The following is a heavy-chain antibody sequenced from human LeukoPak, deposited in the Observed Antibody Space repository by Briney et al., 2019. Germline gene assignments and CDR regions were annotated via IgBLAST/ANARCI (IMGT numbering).Heavy chain of an antibody. CDR2: IKSKTDGGTT. D-gene: IGHD7-27*01. Sequence: GGSLRLSCAASGFTFSNAWMSWVRQAPGKGLEWVGRIKSKTDGGTTDYAAPVKGRFTISRDNSKNTLYLQMNSLRAEDTAVYYCARDLNNWGPLHSTSFDYWGQGTLVTVSS. J-gene: IGHJ4*02. CDR3: ARDLNNWGPLHSTSFDY. V-gene: IGHV3-15*01. CDR1: GFTFSNAW.